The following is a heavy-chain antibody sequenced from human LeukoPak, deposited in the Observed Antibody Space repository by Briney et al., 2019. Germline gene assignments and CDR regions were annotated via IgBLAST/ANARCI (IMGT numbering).Heavy chain of an antibody. CDR3: AVMTTVTS. CDR1: GFTFSSYA. D-gene: IGHD4-17*01. J-gene: IGHJ5*02. V-gene: IGHV3-30-3*01. Sequence: GRSLRLSCAASGFTFSSYAMHWVRQAPGKGLEWVAVISYDGSNKYYADAVKGRFTISRDNSKNTLYLQMNSLRAEDTAVYYCAVMTTVTSWGQGTPVTVSS. CDR2: ISYDGSNK.